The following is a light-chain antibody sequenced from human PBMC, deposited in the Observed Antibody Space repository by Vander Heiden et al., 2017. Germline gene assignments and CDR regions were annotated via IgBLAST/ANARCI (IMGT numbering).Light chain of an antibody. CDR2: GAS. CDR3: QQSYNMFS. Sequence: DIQLSQSPPSLSASVGDRVTITCRSSRDIRTYLNWYHQKRGESPKLLIYGASTVHPGVPSRLSGRGSATHFTLTINGLQVDDVGTYFCQQSYNMFSFGAGTQV. J-gene: IGKJ4*01. V-gene: IGKV1-39*01. CDR1: RDIRTY.